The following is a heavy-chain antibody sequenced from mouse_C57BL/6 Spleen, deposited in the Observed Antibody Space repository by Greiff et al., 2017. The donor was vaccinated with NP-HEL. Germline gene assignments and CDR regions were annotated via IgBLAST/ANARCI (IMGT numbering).Heavy chain of an antibody. CDR3: ARLRRFDY. CDR1: GFTFSSYA. CDR2: ISDGGSYT. Sequence: EVMLVESGGGLVKPGGSLKLSCAASGFTFSSYAMSWVRQTPEKRLEWVATISDGGSYTYYPDNVKGRFTISRDNAKNNLYLQMSHLKSEDTAMYYCARLRRFDYWGQGTTLTVSS. V-gene: IGHV5-4*03. D-gene: IGHD2-12*01. J-gene: IGHJ2*01.